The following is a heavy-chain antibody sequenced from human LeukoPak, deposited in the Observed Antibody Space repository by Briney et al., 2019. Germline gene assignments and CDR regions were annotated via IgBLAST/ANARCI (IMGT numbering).Heavy chain of an antibody. CDR3: AKDLDSSGYLFAFDI. CDR1: GDSVSTNSAG. D-gene: IGHD3-22*01. CDR2: TYFRSKWYS. Sequence: SQTLSLTCAISGDSVSTNSAGWNWIRQSPSRGLEWLGRTYFRSKWYSDCATSVKSRITINPDTSKNQFSLQLNSVAPEDTAVYYCAKDLDSSGYLFAFDIWGQGTMVTVSS. V-gene: IGHV6-1*01. J-gene: IGHJ3*02.